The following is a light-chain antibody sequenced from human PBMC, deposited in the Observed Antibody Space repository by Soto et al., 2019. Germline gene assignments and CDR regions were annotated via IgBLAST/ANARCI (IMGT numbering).Light chain of an antibody. Sequence: DIQMTQSPSSLPASVGDRVTLTCRASQSISTYLNWYQQKPGKAPKLLIYAAATLQSGGPSRLSGSGSGTDFTLTISSLQPEDFATYYCQQSYTIPYTFGQRTKLEIK. CDR1: QSISTY. V-gene: IGKV1-39*01. CDR2: AAA. J-gene: IGKJ2*01. CDR3: QQSYTIPYT.